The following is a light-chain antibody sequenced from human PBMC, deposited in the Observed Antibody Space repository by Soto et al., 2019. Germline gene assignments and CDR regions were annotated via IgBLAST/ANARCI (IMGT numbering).Light chain of an antibody. V-gene: IGLV2-23*01. CDR1: RSDVGGYNL. Sequence: QSALTQPASVSGSPGQSITISCTGTRSDVGGYNLVSWYQQNPGRAPKLKIYEDNKRPSGVPSRFSASKSGNTASLTISGLQAEDEADYHCCSYAGSTIHVVFGGGTKVTVL. J-gene: IGLJ2*01. CDR3: CSYAGSTIHVV. CDR2: EDN.